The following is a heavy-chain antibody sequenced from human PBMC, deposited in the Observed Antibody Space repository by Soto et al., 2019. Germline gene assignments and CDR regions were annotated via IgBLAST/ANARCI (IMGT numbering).Heavy chain of an antibody. V-gene: IGHV3-53*01. CDR3: AKRHTTVATPANYFDY. D-gene: IGHD1-1*01. J-gene: IGHJ4*02. CDR2: ITSGGTT. Sequence: PGESQKISCAASGFTVGDSFMSWVRQAPGKGLDWVSTITSGGTTYYADSVKGRFTISRDDSKNTLYLQMNSLRAEDTALYYCAKRHTTVATPANYFDYWGQGTLVTVSS. CDR1: GFTVGDSF.